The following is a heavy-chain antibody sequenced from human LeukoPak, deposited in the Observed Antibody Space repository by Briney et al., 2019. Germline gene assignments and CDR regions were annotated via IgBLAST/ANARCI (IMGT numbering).Heavy chain of an antibody. Sequence: SETLSLTCTVSGGSISSSSYYWGWIRQPPGKGLEWIGSIYYSGSTYYNPSLKSRVTISVDTSKNQFSLKLSSVTAADTAVYYCARGAQEYYYDSSGYLDYWGQGTLVTVSS. J-gene: IGHJ4*02. CDR1: GGSISSSSYY. V-gene: IGHV4-39*07. CDR3: ARGAQEYYYDSSGYLDY. CDR2: IYYSGST. D-gene: IGHD3-22*01.